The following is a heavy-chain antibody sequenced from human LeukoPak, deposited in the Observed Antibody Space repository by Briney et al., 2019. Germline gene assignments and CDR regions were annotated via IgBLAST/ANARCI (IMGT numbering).Heavy chain of an antibody. J-gene: IGHJ3*02. Sequence: PGGSLRLSCAASGFTFSSYWMSWVRQVPGKGLEWVANIKQDGSEKYSVDSVKGRFTISRDNAKNSLYLQMNSLRAEDTAVYYCARDPQGGNDAFDIWGQGTIVTVSS. CDR3: ARDPQGGNDAFDI. CDR1: GFTFSSYW. D-gene: IGHD4-23*01. CDR2: IKQDGSEK. V-gene: IGHV3-7*01.